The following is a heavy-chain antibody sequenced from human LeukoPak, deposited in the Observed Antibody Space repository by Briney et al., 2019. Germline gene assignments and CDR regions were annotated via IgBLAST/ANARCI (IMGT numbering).Heavy chain of an antibody. CDR2: IYHSGST. V-gene: IGHV4-4*02. CDR1: GGSISSSNW. CDR3: ARDLVNWDYYGSGSPPLADV. Sequence: PSETLSLTCAVSGGSISSSNWWSWVRQPPGKGLEWIGEIYHSGSTNYNPSLKSRVTISVDKSKNQFSLKLSSVTAADTAVYYCARDLVNWDYYGSGSPPLADVWGKGTTVTVSS. D-gene: IGHD3-10*01. J-gene: IGHJ6*04.